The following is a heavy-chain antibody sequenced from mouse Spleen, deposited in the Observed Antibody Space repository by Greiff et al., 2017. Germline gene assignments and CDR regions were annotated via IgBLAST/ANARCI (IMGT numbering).Heavy chain of an antibody. CDR3: ARWGITTVVAPHFDY. D-gene: IGHD1-1*01. J-gene: IGHJ2*01. V-gene: IGHV14-3*02. CDR1: GFNIKDTY. CDR2: IDPANGNT. Sequence: VQLQQSGAELVKPGASVKLSCTASGFNIKDTYMHWVKQRPEQGLEWIGRIDPANGNTKYDPKFQGKATITADTSSNTAYLQLSSLTSEDTAVYYCARWGITTVVAPHFDYWGQGTTLTVSS.